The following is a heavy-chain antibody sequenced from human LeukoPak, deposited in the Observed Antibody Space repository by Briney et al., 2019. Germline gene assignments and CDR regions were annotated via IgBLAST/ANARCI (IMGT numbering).Heavy chain of an antibody. D-gene: IGHD5-12*01. J-gene: IGHJ4*02. V-gene: IGHV3-53*01. CDR2: IHSGGST. Sequence: GGSLRLSCAASGFTVSSNYMSWVRQAPGKGLEWVSVIHSGGSTYYADSVKGRFTISRDNSKNTLYLQMNSLRAEDTAVYCCARVTSGYDSYYFDYWGQGTLVTVSS. CDR3: ARVTSGYDSYYFDY. CDR1: GFTVSSNY.